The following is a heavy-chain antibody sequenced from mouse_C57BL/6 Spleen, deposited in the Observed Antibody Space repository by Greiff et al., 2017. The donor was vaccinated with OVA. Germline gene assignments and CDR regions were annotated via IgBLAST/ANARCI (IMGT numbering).Heavy chain of an antibody. CDR2: ISSGSSTI. CDR3: ARDYYDYDRTWFAC. CDR1: GFTFSDYG. Sequence: EVQVVESGGGLVKPGGSLKLSCAASGFTFSDYGMHWVRQAPEKGLEWVAYISSGSSTIYYADTVKGRFTISRDNAKNTLFLQMTSLRSEDTAMYYCARDYYDYDRTWFACWGQGTLVTVSA. V-gene: IGHV5-17*01. D-gene: IGHD2-4*01. J-gene: IGHJ3*01.